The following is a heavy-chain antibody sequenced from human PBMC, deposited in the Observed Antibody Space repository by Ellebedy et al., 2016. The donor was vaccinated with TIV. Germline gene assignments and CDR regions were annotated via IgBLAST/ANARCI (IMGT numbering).Heavy chain of an antibody. D-gene: IGHD2-2*01. CDR2: ISGSGGST. V-gene: IGHV3-23*01. CDR1: GFTFSTYA. CDR3: ERGRYCSSSSRGFLDY. J-gene: IGHJ4*02. Sequence: PGGSLRLSCAASGFTFSTYAMSWVRQVPGKGLEWVSVISGSGGSTYYADSVQGRFTISRDNANSLLYLQMNSLGAEDTAVYYCERGRYCSSSSRGFLDYWGQGTLITVSS.